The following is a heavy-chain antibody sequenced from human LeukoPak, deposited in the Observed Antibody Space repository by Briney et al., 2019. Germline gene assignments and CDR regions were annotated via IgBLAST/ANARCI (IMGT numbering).Heavy chain of an antibody. D-gene: IGHD3-10*01. Sequence: GGSLRLSCAASGFTVSSNYMSWVRQAPGKGLEWVAVIWYDGSKKYYADSVKGRFTISRDNSKNTLFLQTNSLRVEDTAVYYCVRDDGSTNYYYGMDVWGQGTTVTVSS. CDR2: IWYDGSKK. J-gene: IGHJ6*02. CDR3: VRDDGSTNYYYGMDV. V-gene: IGHV3-33*08. CDR1: GFTVSSNY.